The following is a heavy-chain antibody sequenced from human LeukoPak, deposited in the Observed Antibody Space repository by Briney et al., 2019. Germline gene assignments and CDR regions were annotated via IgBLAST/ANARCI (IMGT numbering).Heavy chain of an antibody. J-gene: IGHJ4*02. CDR3: AKDRSSWYYPFDS. Sequence: GGSLRLSCGAAGFTVSTNFMGWVRQPPGKGLEWVSVIYSSGSTYYADSVKGRFTISRDSSKNTLFLQMNSLRAEDTAVYYCAKDRSSWYYPFDSWGQGTLVTVSS. CDR2: IYSSGST. V-gene: IGHV3-53*01. D-gene: IGHD3-3*01. CDR1: GFTVSTNF.